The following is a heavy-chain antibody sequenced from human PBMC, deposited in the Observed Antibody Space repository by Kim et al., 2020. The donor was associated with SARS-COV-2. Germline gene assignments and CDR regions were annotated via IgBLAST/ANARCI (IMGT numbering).Heavy chain of an antibody. V-gene: IGHV3-7*05. CDR1: GFSFSAYW. CDR3: ARDLQGPLTYSSHY. D-gene: IGHD2-15*01. Sequence: GGSLRLSCAASGFSFSAYWMSWVRQAPGRGLEWVANINQDGSVTYQLDSVKGRFTIFRDNARSSLYLQMNALRAEDTALYYCARDLQGPLTYSSHYWGQGSLVTVSS. J-gene: IGHJ4*02. CDR2: INQDGSVT.